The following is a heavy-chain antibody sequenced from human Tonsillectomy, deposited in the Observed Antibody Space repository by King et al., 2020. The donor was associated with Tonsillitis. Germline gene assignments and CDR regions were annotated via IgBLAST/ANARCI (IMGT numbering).Heavy chain of an antibody. Sequence: VQLVESGGGLVKPGGSLRLSCAASGFTFSSYSVNWVRQAPGKGLEWVSSISSSVSYIYYADSVKGRFTISRDNAKNSLYLQMNSLRAEDTAVYYCARYCSSTSCYRFFDYWGQGTLVTVSS. CDR2: ISSSVSYI. CDR1: GFTFSSYS. D-gene: IGHD2-2*02. V-gene: IGHV3-21*01. J-gene: IGHJ4*02. CDR3: ARYCSSTSCYRFFDY.